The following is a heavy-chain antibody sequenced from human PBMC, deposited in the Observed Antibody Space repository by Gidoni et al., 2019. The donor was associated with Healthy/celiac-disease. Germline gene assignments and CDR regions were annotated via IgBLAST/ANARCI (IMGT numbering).Heavy chain of an antibody. CDR3: ASHEYYYDSSGYYPWLSSDY. Sequence: QITLKESGPTLVKPTQTLTLTCPFSGFSLSTSGVGVGWIRQPPGKALEWLALIYWNDGKRYSPSLKSRLTITKDTSKNQVVLTMTNMDPVDTATYYCASHEYYYDSSGYYPWLSSDYWGQGTLVTVSS. CDR2: IYWNDGK. CDR1: GFSLSTSGVG. V-gene: IGHV2-5*01. J-gene: IGHJ4*02. D-gene: IGHD3-22*01.